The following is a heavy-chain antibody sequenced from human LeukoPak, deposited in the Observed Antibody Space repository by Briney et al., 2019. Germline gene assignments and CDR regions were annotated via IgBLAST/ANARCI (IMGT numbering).Heavy chain of an antibody. CDR3: AVAVAGMFDY. J-gene: IGHJ4*02. CDR1: GGSISSYY. CDR2: IYYSGST. D-gene: IGHD6-19*01. V-gene: IGHV4-59*06. Sequence: SETLSLTCTVSGGSISSYYWSWIRQPPGKGLEWIGYIYYSGSTYYNPSLKSRVTISVDTSKNQFSLKLSSVTAADTAVYYCAVAVAGMFDYWGQGTLVTVSS.